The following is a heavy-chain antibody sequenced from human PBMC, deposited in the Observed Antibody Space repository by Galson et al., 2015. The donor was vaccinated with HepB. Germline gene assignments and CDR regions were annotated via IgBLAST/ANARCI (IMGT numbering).Heavy chain of an antibody. CDR2: INSHGSAT. CDR1: GFTFRKFY. D-gene: IGHD2/OR15-2a*01. Sequence: SLRLSCAASGFTFRKFYMAWVRQAPGKGLEWVANINSHGSATSYVDSVKGRFIVSRDNAGNSLFLQMNSLRADDTAVYYCARESTRKLDYWGRGTLVTVSS. CDR3: ARESTRKLDY. V-gene: IGHV3-7*03. J-gene: IGHJ4*02.